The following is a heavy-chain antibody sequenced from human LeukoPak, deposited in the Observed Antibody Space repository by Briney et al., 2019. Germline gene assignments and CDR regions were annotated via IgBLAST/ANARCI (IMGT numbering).Heavy chain of an antibody. V-gene: IGHV1-8*01. Sequence: ASVKVSCKASGYTFTSYDINWVRQATGQGLERMGWMNPNSGNTGYAQKFQGRVTMTRNTSMSTAYMELSSLRSEDTAVYYCARIPDIAVADYYYYYYMDVWGKGTTVTVSS. D-gene: IGHD6-19*01. CDR3: ARIPDIAVADYYYYYYMDV. CDR1: GYTFTSYD. J-gene: IGHJ6*03. CDR2: MNPNSGNT.